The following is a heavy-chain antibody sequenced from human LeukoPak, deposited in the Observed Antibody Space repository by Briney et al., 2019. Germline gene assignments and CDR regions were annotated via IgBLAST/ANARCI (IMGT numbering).Heavy chain of an antibody. CDR3: ARHLSGYCSGGNCYYFDF. Sequence: SETLSLTCTVSGGSISSTTYYWGWIRQPPGKGLEWIGSSYYSGSTYYNPSLKSRVTISVDTSKNQFSLKLSSVTAADTAVYYCARHLSGYCSGGNCYYFDFWGQGTLVTVSS. J-gene: IGHJ4*02. V-gene: IGHV4-39*01. D-gene: IGHD2-15*01. CDR2: SYYSGST. CDR1: GGSISSTTYY.